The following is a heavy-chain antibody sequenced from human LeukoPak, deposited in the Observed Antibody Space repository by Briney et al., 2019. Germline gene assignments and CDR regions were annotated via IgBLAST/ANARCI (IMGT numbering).Heavy chain of an antibody. CDR3: AKEKAHAHPVDY. J-gene: IGHJ4*02. CDR2: ISSDERTT. V-gene: IGHV3-30*18. Sequence: GGSLRLSCVASGLTVSNHWMSWVRQAPGKGLEWVAVISSDERTTYYADSVKGRFTISRDLSKSTLYLQMDSLTGEDTAVYYCAKEKAHAHPVDYWGQGTLVTVSS. CDR1: GLTVSNHW.